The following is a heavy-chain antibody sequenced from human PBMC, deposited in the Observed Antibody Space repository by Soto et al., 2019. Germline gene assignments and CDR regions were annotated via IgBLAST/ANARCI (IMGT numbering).Heavy chain of an antibody. V-gene: IGHV3-49*03. J-gene: IGHJ6*02. D-gene: IGHD3-16*01. CDR1: GFTFGDYA. CDR2: IRSKAYGGTT. CDR3: ARENDYDYYGMDV. Sequence: GVSLRLSCTASGFTFGDYAMSWFRQAPGRGLEWVGFIRSKAYGGTTEYAASVKGRFTISRDDSKSIAYLQMNSLKTEDTAVYYCARENDYDYYGMDVWGQGTTVTVSS.